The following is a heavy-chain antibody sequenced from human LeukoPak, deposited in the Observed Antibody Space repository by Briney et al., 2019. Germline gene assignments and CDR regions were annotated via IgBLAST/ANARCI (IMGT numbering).Heavy chain of an antibody. CDR3: ARDPDRRYFDWLRAFDY. CDR2: ISSSSSYI. D-gene: IGHD3-9*01. Sequence: GALRLSCADSGFTLSSYSMNWVRQAPGKGLEWVSSISSSSSYIYYADSVKGRFTISRDNAKNSLYLQMNSLRAEDTAVYYCARDPDRRYFDWLRAFDYWSQGTLVTVSS. CDR1: GFTLSSYS. J-gene: IGHJ4*02. V-gene: IGHV3-21*01.